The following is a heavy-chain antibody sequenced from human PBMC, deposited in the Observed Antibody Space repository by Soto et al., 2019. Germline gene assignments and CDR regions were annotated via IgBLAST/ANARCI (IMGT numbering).Heavy chain of an antibody. Sequence: GSLRLSCAASGFTFSSYSMNWVRQAPGKGLEWVSSISSSSSYIYYADSVKGRFTISRDNAKNSLYLQMNSLRAEDTAVYYCARDMGYYGSGSYYSYYYYGMDVWGQGTTVTVSS. CDR2: ISSSSSYI. V-gene: IGHV3-21*01. CDR3: ARDMGYYGSGSYYSYYYYGMDV. D-gene: IGHD3-10*01. J-gene: IGHJ6*02. CDR1: GFTFSSYS.